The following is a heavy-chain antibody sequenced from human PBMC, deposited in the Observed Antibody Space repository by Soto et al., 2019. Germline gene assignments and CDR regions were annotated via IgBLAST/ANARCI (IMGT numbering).Heavy chain of an antibody. Sequence: QVQLQQWGAGLLKPSETLSLTCAVYGGSFSGCYWRWIRQPPGKGLDWIGDINHSVSTNYNPSLKSPVTISVDTAKNEFSLKLSSVTAADTAVYYCARALGLTAVVVGAAYDYWGQGTLVTVSS. V-gene: IGHV4-34*01. CDR2: INHSVST. CDR3: ARALGLTAVVVGAAYDY. D-gene: IGHD2-15*01. CDR1: GGSFSGCY. J-gene: IGHJ4*02.